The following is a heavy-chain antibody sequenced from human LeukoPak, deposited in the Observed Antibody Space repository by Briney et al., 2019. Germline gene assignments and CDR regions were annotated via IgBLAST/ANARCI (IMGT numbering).Heavy chain of an antibody. V-gene: IGHV3-23*01. CDR1: GFTFSNSA. D-gene: IGHD6-19*01. CDR3: AKGIYSSGWRYFDY. Sequence: GGSRRLACAASGFTFSNSAMSWVRQAPGKGLEWVSTLSGSGITTYYADSVKGRFTISRDNSKNTLYLQMNSLRAEDTAVYYCAKGIYSSGWRYFDYWGHGTLVTVSS. CDR2: LSGSGITT. J-gene: IGHJ4*01.